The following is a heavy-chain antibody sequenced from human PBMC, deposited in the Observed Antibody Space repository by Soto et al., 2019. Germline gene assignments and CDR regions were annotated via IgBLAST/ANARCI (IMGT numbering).Heavy chain of an antibody. CDR1: GFSFSTYE. Sequence: EVLLVESGGGLVQPGGSLRLSCAASGFSFSTYEMNWVRQAPGKGLEWVAYISSGSDTIHYADSVRGRFTVSRDNAKNSLYLQMNSLGVEDTALYYCARDRAAGGYWGQGTLVTVSS. J-gene: IGHJ4*02. CDR3: ARDRAAGGY. CDR2: ISSGSDTI. V-gene: IGHV3-48*03. D-gene: IGHD6-13*01.